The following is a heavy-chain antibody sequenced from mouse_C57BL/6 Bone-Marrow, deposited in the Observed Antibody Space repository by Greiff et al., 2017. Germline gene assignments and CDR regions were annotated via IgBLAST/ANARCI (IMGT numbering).Heavy chain of an antibody. CDR1: GYTFTSYW. CDR3: ARPYYSNYWYFDV. J-gene: IGHJ1*03. D-gene: IGHD2-5*01. Sequence: VKLQQPGAELVKPGASVKMSCKASGYTFTSYWITWVKLRPGQGLEWIGDIYPGSGSTNYNETFKSKATLTVDTSASTAYMQLSSLTSEDSAFYYWARPYYSNYWYFDVWGTGTTVTVSS. CDR2: IYPGSGST. V-gene: IGHV1-55*01.